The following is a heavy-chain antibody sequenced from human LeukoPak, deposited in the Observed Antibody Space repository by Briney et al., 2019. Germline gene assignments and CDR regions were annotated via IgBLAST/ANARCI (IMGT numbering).Heavy chain of an antibody. CDR1: GYTFTSYG. J-gene: IGHJ4*02. CDR2: INPNSDGT. V-gene: IGHV1-2*02. Sequence: ASVKVSCKASGYTFTSYGISWVRQAPGQGLEWMGWINPNSDGTNYAQKFQGRVTMTRDTSISTAHMELSRLRSDDTAVYYCARGWGLPDYFDYWGQGTLVIVSS. D-gene: IGHD3-16*01. CDR3: ARGWGLPDYFDY.